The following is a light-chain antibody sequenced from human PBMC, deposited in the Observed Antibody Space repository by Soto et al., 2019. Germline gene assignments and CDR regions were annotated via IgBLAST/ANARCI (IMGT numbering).Light chain of an antibody. CDR1: QSVINSY. Sequence: EIVLTQSPGTLSLSSGERATLSCRASQSVINSYLAWYQQKPGQAPRLLLYGAYNRATGIPDRFSGSGSGTDFTLTISRLEPEDFAVYYCQQYGSSPGITFGQGTRLEI. CDR2: GAY. CDR3: QQYGSSPGIT. J-gene: IGKJ5*01. V-gene: IGKV3-20*01.